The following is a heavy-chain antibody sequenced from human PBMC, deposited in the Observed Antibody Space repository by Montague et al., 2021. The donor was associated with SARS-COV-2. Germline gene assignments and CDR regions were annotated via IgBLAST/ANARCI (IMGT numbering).Heavy chain of an antibody. Sequence: SETLSLTCTVSSGSISSSNYYWGWIRQPPGKGLEWIGSIYYSGSTYYNPSLKSRVTIFVDTSKNQFSLKLSSVTAADTAVYYCASPTYYYDSSGSDAFDIWGQGTMVTAAS. CDR2: IYYSGST. J-gene: IGHJ3*02. CDR1: SGSISSSNYY. CDR3: ASPTYYYDSSGSDAFDI. D-gene: IGHD3-22*01. V-gene: IGHV4-39*01.